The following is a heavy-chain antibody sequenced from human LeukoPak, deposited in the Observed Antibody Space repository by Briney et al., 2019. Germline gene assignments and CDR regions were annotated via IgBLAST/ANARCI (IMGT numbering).Heavy chain of an antibody. CDR2: ISYDGSNK. J-gene: IGHJ4*02. CDR1: GFTFSNYA. CDR3: AKDPGEQQLVRPDFYFDY. Sequence: QSGGSLRLSCAASGFTFSNYAIHWVRQAPGKGLEWVAVISYDGSNKYYADSVKGRFTISRDNSKNTLYLQMNSLRAEDTAVYYCAKDPGEQQLVRPDFYFDYWGQGTLVTVSS. D-gene: IGHD6-13*01. V-gene: IGHV3-30*04.